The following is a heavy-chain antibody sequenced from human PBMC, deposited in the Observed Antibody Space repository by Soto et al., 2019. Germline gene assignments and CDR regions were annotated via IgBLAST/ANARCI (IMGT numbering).Heavy chain of an antibody. CDR2: ISTSSHRA. J-gene: IGHJ5*02. D-gene: IGHD6-6*01. CDR1: GYTFTSYA. CDR3: ARDYPYSTSSVYDWFDP. V-gene: IGHV1-18*04. Sequence: GASVKVSCKASGYTFTSYAISWVRQAPGRGLEWMGWISTSSHRANYAQKFQDRVTMTTDTSASTAYLELRSLRSDDTAVYYCARDYPYSTSSVYDWFDPWGQGTLVTVSS.